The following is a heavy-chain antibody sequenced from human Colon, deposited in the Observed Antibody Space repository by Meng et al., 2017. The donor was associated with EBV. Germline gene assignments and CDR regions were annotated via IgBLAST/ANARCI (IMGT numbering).Heavy chain of an antibody. CDR3: ARDWEGSWAVFDY. CDR2: INPNSGGT. D-gene: IGHD6-13*01. Sequence: QVQLLQSGAGVKKPGASVKVSCKASGYTFTGYYMHWVRQAPGQGLEWMGWINPNSGGTNYAQKFQGWVTMTRDTSISTAYMEPSRLRSDDTAVYYCARDWEGSWAVFDYWGQGTLVTVSS. J-gene: IGHJ4*02. V-gene: IGHV1-2*04. CDR1: GYTFTGYY.